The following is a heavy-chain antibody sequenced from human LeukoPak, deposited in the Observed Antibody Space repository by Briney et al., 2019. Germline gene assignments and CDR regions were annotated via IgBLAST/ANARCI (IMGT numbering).Heavy chain of an antibody. D-gene: IGHD3-3*01. CDR2: ISSSSSYI. V-gene: IGHV3-21*01. CDR1: GFTFSSYS. CDR3: ARDYDFWSGYSYNWFDP. J-gene: IGHJ5*02. Sequence: PGGSLRLSCAASGFTFSSYSMSWVRQAPGKGPEWVSSISSSSSYIYYADSVKGRFTISRDNAKNSLYLQMNSLRAEDTAVYYCARDYDFWSGYSYNWFDPWGQGTLVTVPS.